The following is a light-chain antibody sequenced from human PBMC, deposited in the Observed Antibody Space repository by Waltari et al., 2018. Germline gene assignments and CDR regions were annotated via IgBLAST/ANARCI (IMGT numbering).Light chain of an antibody. V-gene: IGKV3-15*01. J-gene: IGKJ2*01. Sequence: EIMMTQSPATLSVSPGERVAASCRASQSISNYLAWYQQKPGQAPRLLIYGASSRTTGIPARFSGSGSGTEFTLTISSLQSEDFAVYYCQQYNSWPDTFGQGTELEI. CDR1: QSISNY. CDR2: GAS. CDR3: QQYNSWPDT.